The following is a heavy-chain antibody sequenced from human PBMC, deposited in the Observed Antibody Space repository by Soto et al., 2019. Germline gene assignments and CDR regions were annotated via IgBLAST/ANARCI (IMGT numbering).Heavy chain of an antibody. V-gene: IGHV3-23*01. CDR3: AKTLYGSQYNWFDP. CDR1: GFTFSSYA. D-gene: IGHD4-17*01. CDR2: ISGSGGST. J-gene: IGHJ5*02. Sequence: VQLLESGGGLVQPGGSLRLSCAASGFTFSSYAMSWVRQAPGKGLEWVSAISGSGGSTYYADSVKGRFTISRDNSKNALYLQMNSLRAEDTSVYDCAKTLYGSQYNWFDPWGQGTLVTVSS.